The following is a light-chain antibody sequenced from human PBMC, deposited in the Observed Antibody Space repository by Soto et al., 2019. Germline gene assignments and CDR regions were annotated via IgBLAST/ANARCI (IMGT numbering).Light chain of an antibody. CDR2: LNSDGSL. Sequence: QPVLTQSPSASASLGASVKLTCTLSSGHSSFAIAWHQQQPEKGPRYLMKLNSDGSLSKGDGIPDRFSGSSSGTERYLTISSLQSEDEADYYCQTWGTGPRVVFGGGTQLTVL. CDR1: SGHSSFA. CDR3: QTWGTGPRVV. J-gene: IGLJ2*01. V-gene: IGLV4-69*01.